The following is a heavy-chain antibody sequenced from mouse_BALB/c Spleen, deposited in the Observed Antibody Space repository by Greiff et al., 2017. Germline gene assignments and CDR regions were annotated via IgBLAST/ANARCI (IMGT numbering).Heavy chain of an antibody. Sequence: QVQLQQPGAELVKPGTSVKLSCKASGYNFTSYWINWVKLRPGQGLEWIGDIYPGSGSTNYNEKFKSKATLTVDTSSSTAYMQLSSLASEDSALYYCARSRRYERFAYWGQGTLVTVSA. J-gene: IGHJ3*01. CDR3: ARSRRYERFAY. CDR1: GYNFTSYW. V-gene: IGHV1-55*01. CDR2: IYPGSGST. D-gene: IGHD2-14*01.